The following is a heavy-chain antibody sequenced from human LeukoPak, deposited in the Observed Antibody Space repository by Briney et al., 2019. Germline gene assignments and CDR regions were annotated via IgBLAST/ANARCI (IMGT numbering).Heavy chain of an antibody. J-gene: IGHJ4*02. CDR2: IRRKAYGGTT. V-gene: IGHV3-49*04. CDR1: GFTFGDYA. CDR3: TRAREGYDILTGYFL. D-gene: IGHD3-9*01. Sequence: GGSLRLSCTASGFTFGDYAMSWVRQAPGKRREWVGFIRRKAYGGTTEYAASVKGRFTISRDDSKSIAYLQMNSLKTEDTAVYYCTRAREGYDILTGYFLWGQGTLVTVSS.